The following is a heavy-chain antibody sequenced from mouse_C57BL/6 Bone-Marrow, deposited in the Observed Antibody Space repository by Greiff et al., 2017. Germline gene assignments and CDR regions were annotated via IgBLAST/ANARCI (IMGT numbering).Heavy chain of an antibody. D-gene: IGHD1-1*01. CDR2: IYPSDSET. Sequence: QVQLQQPGAELVRPGSSVKLSCKASGYTFTSYWMDWVKQRPGQGLEWIGNIYPSDSETHYNQKFKDKATLTVDKSSSTAYMQLSSLTSEDSAVYYCARGGDCSSLFAYWGQGTLVTVSA. J-gene: IGHJ3*01. CDR1: GYTFTSYW. V-gene: IGHV1-61*01. CDR3: ARGGDCSSLFAY.